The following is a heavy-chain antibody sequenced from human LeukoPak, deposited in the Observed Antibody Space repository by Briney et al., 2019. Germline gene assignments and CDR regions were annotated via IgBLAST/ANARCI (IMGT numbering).Heavy chain of an antibody. CDR2: ISAYHGNT. CDR1: GYTFTSYD. D-gene: IGHD3-22*01. J-gene: IGHJ5*02. Sequence: ASVKVSCKASGYTFTSYDIHWVRQATGQGLEWMGWISAYHGNTNYAQKLQGRVTLTTDTSTSTAYMELRSLRSDDTAVYYCARDQYYDSKGWFDPWGQGTLVTVSS. CDR3: ARDQYYDSKGWFDP. V-gene: IGHV1-18*01.